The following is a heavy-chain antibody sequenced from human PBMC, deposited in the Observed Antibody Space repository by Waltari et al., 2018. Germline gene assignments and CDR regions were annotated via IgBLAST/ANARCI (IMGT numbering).Heavy chain of an antibody. Sequence: EVQLVESGGGLVKPGGSLRLSCAASGFTFSIYSMNWFRQAPGKGLEWVSSISSSSSYIYYADSVKGRFTISRDNAKNSLYLQMNSLRAEDTAVYYCARELNEYSSSSGNFDYWGQGTLVTVSS. D-gene: IGHD6-6*01. CDR3: ARELNEYSSSSGNFDY. J-gene: IGHJ4*02. CDR2: ISSSSSYI. CDR1: GFTFSIYS. V-gene: IGHV3-21*01.